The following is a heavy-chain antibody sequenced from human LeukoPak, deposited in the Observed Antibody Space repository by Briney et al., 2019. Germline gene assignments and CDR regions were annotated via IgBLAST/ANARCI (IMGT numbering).Heavy chain of an antibody. Sequence: SETLSLTCTVSGXSIXSYXXIXXXXPPXXXXXWXGYIXYSGSTNYNXSLKSRVTISVDTSKNQFSLKLSSVTAADTAVYYXARRMVSHDAFDMWGQGTMVTVSS. CDR1: GXSIXSYX. V-gene: IGHV4-59*08. CDR2: IXYSGST. D-gene: IGHD2-8*01. J-gene: IGHJ3*02. CDR3: ARRMVSHDAFDM.